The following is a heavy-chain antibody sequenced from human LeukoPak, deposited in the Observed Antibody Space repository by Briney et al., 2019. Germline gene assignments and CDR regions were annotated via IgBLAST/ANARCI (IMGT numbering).Heavy chain of an antibody. D-gene: IGHD3-3*01. CDR3: AKASKEVLFTRDHYMDV. J-gene: IGHJ6*03. CDR1: GFTFSSYE. CDR2: ISSSGSTI. V-gene: IGHV3-48*03. Sequence: GGSLRLSCAASGFTFSSYEMNWVRQAPGKGLEWVSYISSSGSTIYYADSVKGRFTISRDNAKNSLYLQMNNLRAEDTAVYYCAKASKEVLFTRDHYMDVWGKGTTVTISS.